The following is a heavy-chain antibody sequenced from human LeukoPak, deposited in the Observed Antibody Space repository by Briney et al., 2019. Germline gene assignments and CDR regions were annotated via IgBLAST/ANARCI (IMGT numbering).Heavy chain of an antibody. CDR1: GYTFTGYY. V-gene: IGHV1-69*13. Sequence: GASVKVSCKASGYTFTGYYMHWVRQAPGQGLEWMGGIIPIFGTANYAQKFQGRVTITADESTSTAYMELSSLRSEDTAVYYCARDGGPTYYYDSSGYSNWFDPWGQGTLVTVSS. D-gene: IGHD3-22*01. CDR3: ARDGGPTYYYDSSGYSNWFDP. J-gene: IGHJ5*02. CDR2: IIPIFGTA.